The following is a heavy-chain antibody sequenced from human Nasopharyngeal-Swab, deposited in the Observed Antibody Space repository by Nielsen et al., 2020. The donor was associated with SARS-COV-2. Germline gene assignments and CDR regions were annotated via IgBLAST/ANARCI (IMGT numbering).Heavy chain of an antibody. CDR3: ATIVVVTAKEAFDI. J-gene: IGHJ3*02. CDR1: GYTLTELS. CDR2: FDPEDGET. V-gene: IGHV1-24*01. Sequence: ASVKVSCKVSGYTLTELSMHWVRQAPGKGLEWMGGFDPEDGETIYAQKFQGRVTMTEDTSTDTAYMELSSLRSEDTAVYYCATIVVVTAKEAFDIWGHITMVTVSS. D-gene: IGHD2-21*02.